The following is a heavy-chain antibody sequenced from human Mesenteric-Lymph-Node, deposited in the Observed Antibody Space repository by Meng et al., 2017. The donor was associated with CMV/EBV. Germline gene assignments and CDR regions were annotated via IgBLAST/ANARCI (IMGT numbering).Heavy chain of an antibody. CDR2: ITSSSTNI. V-gene: IGHV3-21*01. CDR1: GFTFSTYS. D-gene: IGHD2-2*01. J-gene: IGHJ4*02. CDR3: ARDPRVKSYVIVPAASDY. Sequence: GRSLRLSCAASGFTFSTYSINWVRQAPGKGLEWVSCITSSSTNIYYADSVKGRFTVSRDNAKNALYLQMNSLRAEDTAVYYCARDPRVKSYVIVPAASDYWGQGTMVTVSS.